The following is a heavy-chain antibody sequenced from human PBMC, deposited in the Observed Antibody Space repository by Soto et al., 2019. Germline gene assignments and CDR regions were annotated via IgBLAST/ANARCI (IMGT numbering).Heavy chain of an antibody. J-gene: IGHJ4*02. D-gene: IGHD3-22*01. CDR1: GFIFSNSA. Sequence: EVQLVESGGGLVQPGGSLRLSCAASGFIFSNSAMNWVRQAPGKGLEWVSYISGSSIIYYADSVKGRFTISRDNARNSLYLQMSSLRDEDAAIYYCARRIYSESSAWDWGLGTLVTVSS. CDR2: ISGSSII. CDR3: ARRIYSESSAWD. V-gene: IGHV3-48*02.